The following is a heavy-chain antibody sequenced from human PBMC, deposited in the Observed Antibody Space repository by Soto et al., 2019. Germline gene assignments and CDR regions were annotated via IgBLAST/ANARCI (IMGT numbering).Heavy chain of an antibody. CDR2: IYYAGTT. J-gene: IGHJ3*02. CDR3: ARVLGNDAFDI. Sequence: SETLSLTCTVSGGSLSNYYWSWTRQPPGKGLEWIGYIYYAGTTTYNPSLKSRVTISLDRSKNQFSLKLDSVTAADTAVYYCARVLGNDAFDIWGQGTMVT. V-gene: IGHV4-59*08. D-gene: IGHD3-3*02. CDR1: GGSLSNYY.